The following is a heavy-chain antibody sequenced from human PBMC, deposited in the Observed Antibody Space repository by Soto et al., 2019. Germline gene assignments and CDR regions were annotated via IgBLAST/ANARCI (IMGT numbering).Heavy chain of an antibody. CDR2: IYYSGST. CDR1: GGSVSSGSYY. Sequence: SETLSLTCTVSGGSVSSGSYYWSWIRQPPGKGLEWIGYIYYSGSTNYNPSLKSRVTTSVDTSKNQFSLKLSSVTAADTAVYYCARARMENTVCFDYWGQGTLVTVSS. CDR3: ARARMENTVCFDY. V-gene: IGHV4-61*01. J-gene: IGHJ4*02. D-gene: IGHD4-17*01.